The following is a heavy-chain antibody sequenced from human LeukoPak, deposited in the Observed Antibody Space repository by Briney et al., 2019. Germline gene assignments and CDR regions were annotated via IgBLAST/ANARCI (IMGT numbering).Heavy chain of an antibody. V-gene: IGHV3-48*04. Sequence: GALRLSCAASGFTFSSYSMNWVRQAPGKGLEWVSYISSSSSTIHYADSVKGRFTISRDNAKNSLYLQMNSLRAEDTAVYYCAKLGSGSYYNSRVSYFDYWGQGTLVTVSS. D-gene: IGHD3-10*01. J-gene: IGHJ4*02. CDR1: GFTFSSYS. CDR2: ISSSSSTI. CDR3: AKLGSGSYYNSRVSYFDY.